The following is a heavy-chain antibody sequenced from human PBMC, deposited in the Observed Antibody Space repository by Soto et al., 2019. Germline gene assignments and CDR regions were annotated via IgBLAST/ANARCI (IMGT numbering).Heavy chain of an antibody. CDR3: AKSGGASPYYFDY. CDR1: AFTFNTYA. J-gene: IGHJ4*02. V-gene: IGHV3-23*01. D-gene: IGHD1-26*01. CDR2: ISVSGGGT. Sequence: GGSLRLSCASSAFTFNTYAMVLVRQAPGKGLEWVSAISVSGGGTYYADSVKGRFTISRDTSKNTLYLQMNSLRADDTAVYYCAKSGGASPYYFDYWGRGTLVTVSS.